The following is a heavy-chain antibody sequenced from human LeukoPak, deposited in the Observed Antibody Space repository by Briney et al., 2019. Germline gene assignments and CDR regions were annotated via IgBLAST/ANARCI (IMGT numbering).Heavy chain of an antibody. Sequence: PGGSLRLSCAASGFTFSSYAMSWVRQAPGKGLEWVSAISGSGGSTYYADSVKGRFTISRDNSKNTLYLQMNSLRTEDTAVYYCAKVRGMAVAGTGGYYFDYWGQGTLVTVSS. CDR1: GFTFSSYA. CDR3: AKVRGMAVAGTGGYYFDY. J-gene: IGHJ4*02. CDR2: ISGSGGST. D-gene: IGHD6-19*01. V-gene: IGHV3-23*01.